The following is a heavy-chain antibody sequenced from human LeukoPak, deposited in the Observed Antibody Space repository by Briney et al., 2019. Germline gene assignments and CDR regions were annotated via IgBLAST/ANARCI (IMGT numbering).Heavy chain of an antibody. CDR3: ARDFVGSSSSFDS. J-gene: IGHJ4*02. Sequence: PGGSLRLSCAASGFTFSTYSMNWVRQAPGKGLEWVSSISSSSRYIYYADSVKGRFTISRDNAKNSLYLQMNSLRAEDTAVYYCARDFVGSSSSFDSGGQGPLVPVS. CDR2: ISSSSRYI. CDR1: GFTFSTYS. V-gene: IGHV3-21*01. D-gene: IGHD6-13*01.